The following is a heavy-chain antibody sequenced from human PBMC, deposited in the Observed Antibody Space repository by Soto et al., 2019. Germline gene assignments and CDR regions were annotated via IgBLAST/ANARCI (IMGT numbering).Heavy chain of an antibody. CDR1: GYTFTGYY. V-gene: IGHV1-2*04. Sequence: GASVKVSCKASGYTFTGYYMHWVRQARGQGLEWMGWINPNSGGTNYAQKFQGWVTMTRDTSISTAYMELSRLRSDDTAVYYCARGRGDYDILTGYRYYFDYWGQGTLVTVSS. D-gene: IGHD3-9*01. CDR2: INPNSGGT. CDR3: ARGRGDYDILTGYRYYFDY. J-gene: IGHJ4*02.